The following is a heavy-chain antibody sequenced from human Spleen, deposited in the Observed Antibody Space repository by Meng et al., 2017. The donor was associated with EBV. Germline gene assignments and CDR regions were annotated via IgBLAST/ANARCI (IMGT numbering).Heavy chain of an antibody. D-gene: IGHD6-19*01. Sequence: QARLRKGGAGRLKPWENLTTTGAGDGGVFSGYYWSWIRQPPGQELQWIGEINYSGRTNYNPSLKSRVTISVDTSKNQFSLKLSSVTAADTAVYYCARGRNIAVAGVYYFDYWGQGILVTVSS. CDR3: ARGRNIAVAGVYYFDY. CDR1: GGVFSGYY. V-gene: IGHV4-34*01. CDR2: INYSGRT. J-gene: IGHJ4*02.